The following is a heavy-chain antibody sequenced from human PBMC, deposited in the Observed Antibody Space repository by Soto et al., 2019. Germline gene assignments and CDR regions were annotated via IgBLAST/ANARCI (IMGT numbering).Heavy chain of an antibody. V-gene: IGHV1-8*01. CDR2: MNPNSGNT. CDR1: GYTFTSYD. D-gene: IGHD2-2*01. J-gene: IGHJ4*02. Sequence: ASVKVSCKASGYTFTSYDINWVRQATGQGLEWMGWMNPNSGNTGYAQKFQGRVTMTRNTSISTAYMELSSLRSEDTAVYYCARGLLIVVVPAADYGPYWGQGTLVSVSS. CDR3: ARGLLIVVVPAADYGPY.